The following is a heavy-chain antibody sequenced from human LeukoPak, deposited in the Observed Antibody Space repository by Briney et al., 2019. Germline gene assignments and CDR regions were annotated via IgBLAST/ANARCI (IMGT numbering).Heavy chain of an antibody. Sequence: GGSLRLSCAASGFSFDDYAMHWVRQAPGKGLEWVSGISWNSGSIGYADSVKGRFAISRDNAKNSLYLQMNSLRPEDTALYYCAKGSLQVDDYGSFDYWGQGTLVTVSS. D-gene: IGHD4-17*01. CDR2: ISWNSGSI. CDR3: AKGSLQVDDYGSFDY. V-gene: IGHV3-9*01. CDR1: GFSFDDYA. J-gene: IGHJ4*02.